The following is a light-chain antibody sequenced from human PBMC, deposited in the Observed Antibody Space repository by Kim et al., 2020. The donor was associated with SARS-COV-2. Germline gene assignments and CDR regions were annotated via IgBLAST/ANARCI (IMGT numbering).Light chain of an antibody. Sequence: EIVLTQSPGTLSLYPGERATLSCRASQSVSSSYLAWYQQKPGQAPRLLIYGASSRATGIPDRFSGSGSGTDFTLTISRLEPEDFAVYYCQQYGSSLYTFGQGTKLEI. J-gene: IGKJ2*01. V-gene: IGKV3-20*01. CDR1: QSVSSSY. CDR3: QQYGSSLYT. CDR2: GAS.